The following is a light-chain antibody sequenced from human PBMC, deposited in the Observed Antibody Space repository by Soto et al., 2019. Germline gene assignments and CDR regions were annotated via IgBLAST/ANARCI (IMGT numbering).Light chain of an antibody. J-gene: IGLJ3*02. Sequence: QSVLTQPPSASGTPGQRVTISCSGSTSNLGSNFIYWYQQLPGAAPKLLISRNNQRPSRVPDRFSGSKSGTSASLAISGLRSEDEADYHCAAWDDSLSGVVFGGGTKLTVL. CDR3: AAWDDSLSGVV. V-gene: IGLV1-47*01. CDR2: RNN. CDR1: TSNLGSNF.